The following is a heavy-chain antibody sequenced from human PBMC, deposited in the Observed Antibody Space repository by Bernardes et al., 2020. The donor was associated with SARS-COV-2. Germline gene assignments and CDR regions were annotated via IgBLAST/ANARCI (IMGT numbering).Heavy chain of an antibody. CDR2: INASGGRT. Sequence: GGSLRLSCTAPGFTFSSYAMTWVRQAPGKGLEWVSGINASGGRTEYADSVKGRFTVSRDKSNNTLYLQMNSLRVEDTAVYFCAKTQGGHYYFDYWGQGTLVTVSS. V-gene: IGHV3-23*01. D-gene: IGHD3-16*01. J-gene: IGHJ4*02. CDR3: AKTQGGHYYFDY. CDR1: GFTFSSYA.